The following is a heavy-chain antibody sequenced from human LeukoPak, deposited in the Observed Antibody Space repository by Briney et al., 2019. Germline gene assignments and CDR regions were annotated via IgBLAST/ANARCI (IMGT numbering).Heavy chain of an antibody. Sequence: GGSLRLSCVVSGFSVSNNYMIWVRQAPGNGLERVSVIYGDGRTSHSASVRGRFTISRDNSKNIVSLQMNNLRAEDTAVYYCARGRGLGVVSPYFDYWGQGTLVTVSS. J-gene: IGHJ4*02. CDR3: ARGRGLGVVSPYFDY. CDR2: IYGDGRT. D-gene: IGHD3-3*01. V-gene: IGHV3-53*01. CDR1: GFSVSNNY.